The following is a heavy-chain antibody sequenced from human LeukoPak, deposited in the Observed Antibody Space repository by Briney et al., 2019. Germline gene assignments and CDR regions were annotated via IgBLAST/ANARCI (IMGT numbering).Heavy chain of an antibody. D-gene: IGHD2-8*02. V-gene: IGHV1-24*01. J-gene: IGHJ4*02. CDR2: FDPEDGET. Sequence: ASVKVSCKVSGYTLTELSMHWVRQAPGKGLEWMGGFDPEDGETIYAQKFQGRVTMTGDTSTDTAYMELSSLRSEDTAVYYCASMGRYCTGGVCYAPYYFDHWGQGTLVTVSS. CDR1: GYTLTELS. CDR3: ASMGRYCTGGVCYAPYYFDH.